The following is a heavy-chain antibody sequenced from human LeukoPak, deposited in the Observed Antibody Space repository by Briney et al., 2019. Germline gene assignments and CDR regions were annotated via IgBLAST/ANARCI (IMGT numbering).Heavy chain of an antibody. Sequence: SLRLSCAASGFTFTTYWMSWVRQLPGKGLEWVGFIRSKAYGGTTEYAASVKGRFTISRDDSKSIAYLQMNSLKTEDTAVYYCTRGQNYDFWSSDWFDHWGQGTLVTVSS. CDR1: GFTFTTYW. CDR2: IRSKAYGGTT. D-gene: IGHD3-3*01. V-gene: IGHV3-49*04. CDR3: TRGQNYDFWSSDWFDH. J-gene: IGHJ5*02.